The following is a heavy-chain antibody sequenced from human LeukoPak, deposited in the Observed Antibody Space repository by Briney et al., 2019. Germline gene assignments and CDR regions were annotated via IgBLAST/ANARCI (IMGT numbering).Heavy chain of an antibody. CDR3: AKEFNRGLPDY. J-gene: IGHJ4*02. V-gene: IGHV3-30*18. D-gene: IGHD2-21*01. CDR1: GFTFSTYG. CDR2: ISYDGNNE. Sequence: GGSLRLSCAASGFTFSTYGMHWVRQAPGKGLEWVAVISYDGNNEYYADSVKGRFTISRDNSKNTLYLQMSSLRAEDTAVYYCAKEFNRGLPDYWGQGTLVTVPS.